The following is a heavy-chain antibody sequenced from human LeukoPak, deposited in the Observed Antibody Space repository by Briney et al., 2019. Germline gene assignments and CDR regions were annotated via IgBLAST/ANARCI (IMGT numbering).Heavy chain of an antibody. CDR2: THKDGSEN. CDR3: VRGSSGTVVRGVSWAWFDP. J-gene: IGHJ5*02. Sequence: PGGSLRLSCTASGFTFSSYWMTWVRQAPGKGLEWVANTHKDGSENYYADSVKGRFTISRDNAKNSLYLQMNSLRAEDTAVYYCVRGSSGTVVRGVSWAWFDPWGQGTLVTVSS. CDR1: GFTFSSYW. V-gene: IGHV3-7*03. D-gene: IGHD3-10*01.